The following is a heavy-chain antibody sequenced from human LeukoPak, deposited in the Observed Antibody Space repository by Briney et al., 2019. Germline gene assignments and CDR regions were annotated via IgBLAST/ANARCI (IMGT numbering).Heavy chain of an antibody. V-gene: IGHV1-2*02. CDR1: GYTFTGYY. Sequence: ASVKVSCKASGYTFTGYYMNWVRQAPGQGLEWMGWINPNSGRTNYAHNFQGRVTLTRDPSISTAYMEMRGLTSDDTASYYCAKSQYSFGSGSTRPLFDYWGPGTLVTVSS. CDR2: INPNSGRT. D-gene: IGHD3-10*01. CDR3: AKSQYSFGSGSTRPLFDY. J-gene: IGHJ4*02.